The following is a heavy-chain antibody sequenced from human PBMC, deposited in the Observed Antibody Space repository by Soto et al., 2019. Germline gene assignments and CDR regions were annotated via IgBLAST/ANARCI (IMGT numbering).Heavy chain of an antibody. CDR3: ARNHVVLTVYAYGMDV. V-gene: IGHV1-8*01. CDR1: GYTFTSYD. D-gene: IGHD2-8*01. J-gene: IGHJ6*02. Sequence: ASVKVSCKASGYTFTSYDINWVRQATGQGLEWMGWMNPNSGNTGYAQKFQGRVTMTRNTSISTAYMELSSLRSEDTAVYYCARNHVVLTVYAYGMDVWGQGTTVTVSS. CDR2: MNPNSGNT.